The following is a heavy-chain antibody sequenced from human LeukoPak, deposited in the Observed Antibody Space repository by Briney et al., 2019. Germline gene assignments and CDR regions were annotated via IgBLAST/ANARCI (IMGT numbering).Heavy chain of an antibody. J-gene: IGHJ4*02. V-gene: IGHV3-7*03. CDR1: GLTLNTYW. CDR3: ARGVTFLDF. CDR2: IKQDGGER. Sequence: GGSLRLSCVVSGLTLNTYWMSWVRQAPGKGLEWVANIKQDGGERYYVDSVKGRFTISRDNTKKSLSLEMNSLRAEDTAIYYCARGVTFLDFGGQGTLFTVSS. D-gene: IGHD2/OR15-2a*01.